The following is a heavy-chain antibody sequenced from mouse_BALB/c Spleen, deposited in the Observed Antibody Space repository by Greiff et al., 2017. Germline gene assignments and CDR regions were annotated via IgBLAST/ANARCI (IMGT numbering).Heavy chain of an antibody. Sequence: EVMLVESGGGLVKPGGSLKLSCAASGFTFSSYTMSWVRQTPEKRLEWVATISSGGSYTYYPDSVKGRFTISRDNAKNTLYLQMSSLKSEDTAMYYCTRRGYDAMDYWGQGTSVTVSS. V-gene: IGHV5-6-4*01. J-gene: IGHJ4*01. D-gene: IGHD3-1*01. CDR1: GFTFSSYT. CDR3: TRRGYDAMDY. CDR2: ISSGGSYT.